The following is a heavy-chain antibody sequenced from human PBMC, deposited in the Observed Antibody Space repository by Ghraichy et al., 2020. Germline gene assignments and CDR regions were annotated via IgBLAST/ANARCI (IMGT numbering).Heavy chain of an antibody. D-gene: IGHD3-9*01. V-gene: IGHV4-39*01. Sequence: SETLSLTCTVSGGPLSSDSYYWGWIRQPPGKGLEWIGSAFHTGTTYYNSSLKSRVSVSVDTSKNQFSLKLTSVTATDTAVYYCARHPINFDNELLYFDYWGQGALITVSS. J-gene: IGHJ4*02. CDR1: GGPLSSDSYY. CDR2: AFHTGTT. CDR3: ARHPINFDNELLYFDY.